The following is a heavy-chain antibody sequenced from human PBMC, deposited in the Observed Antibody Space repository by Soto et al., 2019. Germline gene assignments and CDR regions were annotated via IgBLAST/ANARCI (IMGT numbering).Heavy chain of an antibody. V-gene: IGHV1-2*02. J-gene: IGHJ5*01. CDR1: GYTFIGYY. D-gene: IGHD2-21*02. Sequence: ASVKVSCKASGYTFIGYYIHLVRQAPGQGLERMGWINPNSGGTNYAQKFQGRVTMTRDTSISTAYMELSRLRSDDTAVYYCARDVSVSGDLGWFDSWGQGTLVTVSS. CDR2: INPNSGGT. CDR3: ARDVSVSGDLGWFDS.